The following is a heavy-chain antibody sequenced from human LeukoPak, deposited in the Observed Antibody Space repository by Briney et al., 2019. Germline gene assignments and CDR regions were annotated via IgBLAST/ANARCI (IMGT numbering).Heavy chain of an antibody. CDR1: GGSFSGYY. CDR3: ARVGDTAAAFDI. J-gene: IGHJ3*02. D-gene: IGHD5-18*01. Sequence: SETLSLTCAVYGGSFSGYYWSWTRQPPGKGLEWIGEINHSGSTNYNPSLKSRVTISVDTSKNQFSLKLSSVTAADTAVYYCARVGDTAAAFDIWGQGTMVTVSP. CDR2: INHSGST. V-gene: IGHV4-34*01.